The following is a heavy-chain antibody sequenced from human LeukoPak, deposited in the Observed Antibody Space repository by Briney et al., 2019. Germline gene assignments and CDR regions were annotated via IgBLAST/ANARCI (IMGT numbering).Heavy chain of an antibody. D-gene: IGHD1-14*01. CDR1: GGSISSYY. V-gene: IGHV4-59*01. CDR3: ARDRTGSY. J-gene: IGHJ4*02. CDR2: IYYSGST. Sequence: PSETLSLTCTVSGGSISSYYWSWIRQPPGKGLEWIGYIYYSGSTNYNPSLKSRVTISVDTSKNQFPLKLSSVTAADTAVYYCARDRTGSYWGQGTLVTVSS.